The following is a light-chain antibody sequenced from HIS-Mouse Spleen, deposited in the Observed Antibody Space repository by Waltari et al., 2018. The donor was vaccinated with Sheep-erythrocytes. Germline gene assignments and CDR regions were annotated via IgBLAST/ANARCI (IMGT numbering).Light chain of an antibody. J-gene: IGLJ3*02. V-gene: IGLV2-8*01. CDR1: SSDVGGYNY. Sequence: QSALTQPPSASGSPGQSVTISCTGTSSDVGGYNYVPWYQQHPGKAPKLMIYEVSKRPSGVPDLVSVSKSGNTASLTVSGLQAEDEADYYCSSYAGSNNWVFGGGTKLTVL. CDR2: EVS. CDR3: SSYAGSNNWV.